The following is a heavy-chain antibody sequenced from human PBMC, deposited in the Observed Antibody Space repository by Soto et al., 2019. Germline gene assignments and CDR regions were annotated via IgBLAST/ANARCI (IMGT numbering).Heavy chain of an antibody. D-gene: IGHD3-3*01. CDR1: GFTVSSYY. J-gene: IGHJ4*02. CDR3: ARDTLGGAYNFWP. CDR2: ISSGGST. V-gene: IGHV3-66*01. Sequence: EVQLVESGGGLVQPGGSLRLSCAASGFTVSSYYMTWVRQAPGQGLEWVSVISSGGSTYYADSVKGRFTISRDNSKNTLYLQMNRLRADDTAVYYCARDTLGGAYNFWPGGQGTLVTVSS.